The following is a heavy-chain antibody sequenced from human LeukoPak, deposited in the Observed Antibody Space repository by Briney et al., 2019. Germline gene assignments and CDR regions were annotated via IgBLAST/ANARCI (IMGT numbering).Heavy chain of an antibody. V-gene: IGHV1-18*01. CDR2: ISAYNGNT. CDR1: GYTFTSYG. CDR3: AGDPARHYDSSGLPGY. Sequence: GASVKVSCKASGYTFTSYGISWVRQAPGQGLEWMGWISAYNGNTNYAQKLQGRVTMTTDTSTSTAYMELRSLRSDDTAVYYCAGDPARHYDSSGLPGYRGQGTLVTVSS. D-gene: IGHD3-22*01. J-gene: IGHJ4*02.